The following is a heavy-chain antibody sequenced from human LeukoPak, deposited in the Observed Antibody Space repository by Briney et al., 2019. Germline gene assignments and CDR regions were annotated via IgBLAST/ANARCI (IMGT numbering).Heavy chain of an antibody. D-gene: IGHD2-15*01. CDR2: INSDGSST. V-gene: IGHV3-74*01. CDR1: RFTFSSYW. Sequence: GGSLRLSCAASRFTFSSYWMHWVRQAPGKGLVWVSRINSDGSSTSYADSVKGRFTISRDNAKNTLYLQMNSLRAEDTAVYYCAPGGYCSGGSCYKEYFQHWGQGTLVTVSS. CDR3: APGGYCSGGSCYKEYFQH. J-gene: IGHJ1*01.